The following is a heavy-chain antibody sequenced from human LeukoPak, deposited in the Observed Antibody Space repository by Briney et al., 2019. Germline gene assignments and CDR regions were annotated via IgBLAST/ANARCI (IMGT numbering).Heavy chain of an antibody. CDR1: GFTFSSYG. J-gene: IGHJ4*02. Sequence: KPGRSLRLSCAASGFTFSSYGMHWVSQAPGKGREGVAVIWYDGSNKYYADSVKCRFTISRDNSKDTLYLRIHSLRAEDTAVYYCARDHSSSWYGALSYWGQGTLVTVSS. D-gene: IGHD6-13*01. CDR2: IWYDGSNK. V-gene: IGHV3-33*01. CDR3: ARDHSSSWYGALSY.